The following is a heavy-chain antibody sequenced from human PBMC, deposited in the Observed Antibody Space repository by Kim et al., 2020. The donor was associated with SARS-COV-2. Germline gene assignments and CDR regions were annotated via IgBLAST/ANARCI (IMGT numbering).Heavy chain of an antibody. CDR2: IYYNGNT. Sequence: SETLSLTCTVSGDSISSGGYYWTWIRQHPGKGLEWIGYIYYNGNTYYNPSLKSRVTISVGTSNKQFSLKLSSVTAADTAVYYCTRDRRGIVGGTRYYGMDVWGQGTTVTVSS. J-gene: IGHJ6*02. CDR1: GDSISSGGYY. CDR3: TRDRRGIVGGTRYYGMDV. D-gene: IGHD1-26*01. V-gene: IGHV4-31*03.